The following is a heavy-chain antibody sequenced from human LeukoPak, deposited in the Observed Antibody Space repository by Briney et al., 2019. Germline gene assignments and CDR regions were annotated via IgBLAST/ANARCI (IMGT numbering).Heavy chain of an antibody. V-gene: IGHV3-9*01. D-gene: IGHD3-9*01. Sequence: GGSLRLSCATSGFTFKNYAMNWVRQAPGKGLEWVSGISWNSGRIGYVDSVKGRFTISRDNAKNSLYLQMNSLRAEDTAVYYCAKEGRGGYFDWLLSRMGAFDIWGQGTMVTVSS. CDR3: AKEGRGGYFDWLLSRMGAFDI. J-gene: IGHJ3*02. CDR1: GFTFKNYA. CDR2: ISWNSGRI.